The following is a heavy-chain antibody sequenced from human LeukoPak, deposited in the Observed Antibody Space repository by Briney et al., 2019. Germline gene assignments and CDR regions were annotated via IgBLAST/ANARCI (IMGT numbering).Heavy chain of an antibody. CDR1: GYTFTSYD. CDR2: IIPIFGTA. Sequence: GASVKVSCKASGYTFTSYDINWVRQATGQGLEWMGGIIPIFGTANYAQKFQGRVTITTDESTSTAYMELSSLRSEDTAVYYCARVSPSIVGARYYFDYWGQGTLATVSS. V-gene: IGHV1-69*05. D-gene: IGHD1-26*01. CDR3: ARVSPSIVGARYYFDY. J-gene: IGHJ4*02.